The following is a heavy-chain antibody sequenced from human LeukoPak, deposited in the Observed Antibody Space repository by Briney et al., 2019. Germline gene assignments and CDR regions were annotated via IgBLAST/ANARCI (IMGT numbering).Heavy chain of an antibody. V-gene: IGHV3-48*02. CDR2: ISSSSSTI. D-gene: IGHD2-2*01. CDR3: AGSVVVPAAMGGFDY. CDR1: GFTFSSYS. Sequence: GGSLRLSCAASGFTFSSYSMNWVRQAPGKGLEWVSYISSSSSTIYYADSVKGRFTISRDNAKNSLHMQMNSLRDEDTAVYYCAGSVVVPAAMGGFDYWGQGTLVTVSS. J-gene: IGHJ4*02.